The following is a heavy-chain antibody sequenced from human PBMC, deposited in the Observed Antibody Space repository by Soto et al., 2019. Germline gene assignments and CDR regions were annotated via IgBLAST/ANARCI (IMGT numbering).Heavy chain of an antibody. CDR1: GGSISSGGYY. J-gene: IGHJ4*02. V-gene: IGHV4-31*03. CDR2: IYYSGST. D-gene: IGHD2-15*01. Sequence: QVQLQESGPGLVKPSQTLSLTCTVSGGSISSGGYYWSWIRQHPGKGLEWIGYIYYSGSTYYNPSLKSRVTISVDTSKNQFYLRLSSVTAADTAVYYCARFRTVVTFDYWGQGTLVTVSS. CDR3: ARFRTVVTFDY.